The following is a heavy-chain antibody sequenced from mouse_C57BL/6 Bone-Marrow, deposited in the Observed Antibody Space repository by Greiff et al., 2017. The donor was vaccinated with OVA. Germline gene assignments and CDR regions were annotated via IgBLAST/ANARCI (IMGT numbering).Heavy chain of an antibody. CDR1: GYAFTNYL. J-gene: IGHJ4*01. CDR3: ATNYDDAMDY. CDR2: INPGSGGT. V-gene: IGHV1-54*01. D-gene: IGHD2-4*01. Sequence: QVQLQHSGAELVRPGTSVKVSCKASGYAFTNYLIEWVKQRPGQGLEWIGVINPGSGGTNYNEKFKGKATLPADKSSSTAYMQLSSLTSEDSAVYFCATNYDDAMDYWGQGTSVTVSS.